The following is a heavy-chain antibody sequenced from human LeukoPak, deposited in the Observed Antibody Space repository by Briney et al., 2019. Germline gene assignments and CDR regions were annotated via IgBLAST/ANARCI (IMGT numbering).Heavy chain of an antibody. CDR2: ISWNSGSI. CDR3: AKVGRSGGHNWFDP. J-gene: IGHJ5*02. Sequence: GGSLRLFCGASGFTFDDYAMHWVRQAPGKGLEWVSGISWNSGSIGYADSVKGRFTISRDNARNSLYLQMNSLRAEDTALYYCAKVGRSGGHNWFDPWGQGTLVTVSS. CDR1: GFTFDDYA. V-gene: IGHV3-9*01. D-gene: IGHD3/OR15-3a*01.